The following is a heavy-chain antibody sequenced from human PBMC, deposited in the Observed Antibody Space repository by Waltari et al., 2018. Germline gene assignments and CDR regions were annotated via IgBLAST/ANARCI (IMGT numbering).Heavy chain of an antibody. CDR2: IYYSGST. CDR1: GGSISSSSYY. D-gene: IGHD6-19*01. V-gene: IGHV4-39*01. CDR3: ARHLEYSSGWYIDY. Sequence: QLQLQESGPGLVKPSETLSLTCTVSGGSISSSSYYWGWIRQPPGKGLEWIGSIYYSGSTYYNPSLKSRVTISVDTSTNQFSLKLSSVTAADTAVYYCARHLEYSSGWYIDYWGQGTLVTVSS. J-gene: IGHJ4*02.